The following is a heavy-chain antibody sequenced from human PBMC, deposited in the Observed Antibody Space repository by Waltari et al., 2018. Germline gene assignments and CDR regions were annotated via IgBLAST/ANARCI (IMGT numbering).Heavy chain of an antibody. CDR3: ARADSSGWYEEYYYYYMDV. Sequence: QVQLVQSGAEVKKPGASVKVSCKASGYTFTSYGISWVRQAPGQGLEWMGWISAYNGNTNYAQKLQGRVTMTTDTSTSTAYMELRSLRSDDTAVDYCARADSSGWYEEYYYYYMDVWGKGTTVTVSS. V-gene: IGHV1-18*01. CDR1: GYTFTSYG. J-gene: IGHJ6*03. D-gene: IGHD6-19*01. CDR2: ISAYNGNT.